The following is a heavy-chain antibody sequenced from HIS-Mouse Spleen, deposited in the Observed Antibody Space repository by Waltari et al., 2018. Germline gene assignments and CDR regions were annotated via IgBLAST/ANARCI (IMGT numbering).Heavy chain of an antibody. D-gene: IGHD6-13*01. J-gene: IGHJ4*02. CDR3: ASSGYSSSWSTHAPVY. V-gene: IGHV4-34*01. Sequence: QVQLQQWGAGLLKPSETLSLTCAVYGGSFSGYYWRWIRQPPGKGLEWIGEINHSGSTNYNPSLKSRVTISVDTSKNQFSLKLSSVTAADTAVYYCASSGYSSSWSTHAPVYWGQGTLVTVSS. CDR1: GGSFSGYY. CDR2: INHSGST.